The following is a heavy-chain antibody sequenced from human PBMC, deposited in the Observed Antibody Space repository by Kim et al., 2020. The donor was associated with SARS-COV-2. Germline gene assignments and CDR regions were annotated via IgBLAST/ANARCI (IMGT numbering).Heavy chain of an antibody. CDR1: EFTFGHYA. J-gene: IGHJ4*02. D-gene: IGHD6-13*01. V-gene: IGHV3-9*01. CDR3: AKGAIVATGLNYLDF. Sequence: GGSLRLSCAASEFTFGHYAMHWVRQAPGKGLEWVSGITWNSGIIGYADSVKGRFTISRDNAKNFLYLQMNSLRAADTALYYCAKGAIVATGLNYLDFWGQGTLVTVSS. CDR2: ITWNSGII.